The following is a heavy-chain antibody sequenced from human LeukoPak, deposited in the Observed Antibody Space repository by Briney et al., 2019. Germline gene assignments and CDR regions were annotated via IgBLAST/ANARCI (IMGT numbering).Heavy chain of an antibody. V-gene: IGHV1-2*02. D-gene: IGHD3-10*01. CDR3: ARSPLWFGDTGNLDY. J-gene: IGHJ4*02. CDR2: INPNSGGT. CDR1: GYTFTGYC. Sequence: GASVKVSCKASGYTFTGYCMHWVRQAPGQGLEWMGWINPNSGGTNYAQKFQGRVTMTRDTSISTAYMELSRLRSDDTAVYYCARSPLWFGDTGNLDYWGQGTLVTVSS.